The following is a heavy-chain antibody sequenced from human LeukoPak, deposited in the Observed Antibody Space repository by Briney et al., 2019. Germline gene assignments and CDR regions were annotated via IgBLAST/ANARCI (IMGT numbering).Heavy chain of an antibody. CDR1: GGSISSSRYY. V-gene: IGHV4-39*01. Sequence: SETLSLTCTVSGGSISSSRYYWGWIRQPPGKGLEVIGSLYYSGSTYYNPSLKRRLTIYVDTSKNQFSLRLSSVTAEDTAVYYCAEGDDFYTFDYWGQGTLVTVSS. CDR3: AEGDDFYTFDY. J-gene: IGHJ4*02. D-gene: IGHD2-21*02. CDR2: LYYSGST.